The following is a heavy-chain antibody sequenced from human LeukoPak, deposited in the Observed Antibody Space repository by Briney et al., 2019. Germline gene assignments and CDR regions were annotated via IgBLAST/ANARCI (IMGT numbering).Heavy chain of an antibody. Sequence: PSETLSLTCTVSGGSISSHYWSWIRQPPGKGLERIGYIYYSGSTDYNPSLKSRVTISVDTSKNQFSLKLSSVTTADTAVYYCARGGMEMVTIDYWGQGTLVTVSS. D-gene: IGHD5-24*01. V-gene: IGHV4-59*11. J-gene: IGHJ4*02. CDR3: ARGGMEMVTIDY. CDR1: GGSISSHY. CDR2: IYYSGST.